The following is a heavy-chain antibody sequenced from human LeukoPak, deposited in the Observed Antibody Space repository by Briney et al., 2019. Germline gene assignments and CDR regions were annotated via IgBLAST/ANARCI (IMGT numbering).Heavy chain of an antibody. CDR3: ARGSTYYDYVWGSYRFHNWFDP. Sequence: SETLSLTCTVSGGSISSYYWSWIRQPPGKGLELIGYIYYSGSTNYNPSLKSRVTISVDTSKNQFSLKLSSVTAADTAVYYCARGSTYYDYVWGSYRFHNWFDPWGQGTLVTVSS. CDR2: IYYSGST. CDR1: GGSISSYY. V-gene: IGHV4-59*01. D-gene: IGHD3-16*02. J-gene: IGHJ5*02.